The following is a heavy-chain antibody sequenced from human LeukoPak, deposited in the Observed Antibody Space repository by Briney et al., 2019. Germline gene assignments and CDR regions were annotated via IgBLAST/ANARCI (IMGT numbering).Heavy chain of an antibody. V-gene: IGHV3-33*08. CDR2: IWYDGSNK. J-gene: IGHJ6*02. D-gene: IGHD2-15*01. Sequence: GGSLRLSCAASGFTFSSYWMHWVRQAPGKGLEWVAVIWYDGSNKYYADSVKGRFTISRDNSKNTLYLQMNSLRAEDTAVYYCARGYCSGGSCNYYYGMDVWGQGTTVTVSS. CDR3: ARGYCSGGSCNYYYGMDV. CDR1: GFTFSSYW.